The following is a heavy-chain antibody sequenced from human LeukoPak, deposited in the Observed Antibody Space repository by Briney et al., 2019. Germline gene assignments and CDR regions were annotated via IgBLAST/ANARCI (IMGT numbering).Heavy chain of an antibody. Sequence: SETQSLTCTVSGGSISSYYWSWIRQPAGKGLEWIGRIYISGSTNYNPSLKSRVTMSVDTSKNQFSLKLSSVTAADTAVYYCARDRGTWNDDGFDYWGQGTLVTVSS. D-gene: IGHD1-1*01. J-gene: IGHJ4*02. CDR1: GGSISSYY. CDR3: ARDRGTWNDDGFDY. CDR2: IYISGST. V-gene: IGHV4-4*07.